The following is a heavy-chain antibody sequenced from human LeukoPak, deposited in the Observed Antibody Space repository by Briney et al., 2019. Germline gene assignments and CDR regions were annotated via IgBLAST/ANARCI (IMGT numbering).Heavy chain of an antibody. Sequence: GASVKVSCKASGYTFIDYYMQWVRQAPGQGLKWMGRINPNSGDTNYAQKFQGRVTMTRDTSISTAYMELTSLRSDDTAVYHCAIGIPALGTFDYWGQGTLVTVSS. V-gene: IGHV1-2*06. CDR1: GYTFIDYY. D-gene: IGHD6-13*01. CDR3: AIGIPALGTFDY. CDR2: INPNSGDT. J-gene: IGHJ4*02.